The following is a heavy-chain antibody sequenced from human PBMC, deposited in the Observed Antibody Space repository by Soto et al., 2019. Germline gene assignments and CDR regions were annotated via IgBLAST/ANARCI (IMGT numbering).Heavy chain of an antibody. V-gene: IGHV3-11*01. CDR3: ATWGDGYGDYPFLDY. J-gene: IGHJ4*02. CDR1: GFTFSDYY. D-gene: IGHD4-17*01. Sequence: LSLTCAASGFTFSDYYMSWIRQAPGKGLEWVSYISSSGSTIYYADSVKGRFTISRDNAKNSLYLQMNSLRAEDTAVYYCATWGDGYGDYPFLDYWGQGTLVTVSS. CDR2: ISSSGSTI.